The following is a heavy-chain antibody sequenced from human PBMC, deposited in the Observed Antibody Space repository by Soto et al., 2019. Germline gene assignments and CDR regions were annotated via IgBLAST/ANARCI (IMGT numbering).Heavy chain of an antibody. D-gene: IGHD2-2*03. Sequence: GSGPTLVNPPQTLTLTCTFSGFSLTSTEMGVAWIRQPPGEALEWLALIYWDDDKRYSPSLRNRLTITKDTSKNQVVLTMTDMAPVDTATYFCVHTHIGLIQPLTFDPCGQGTLVTVSS. CDR2: IYWDDDK. J-gene: IGHJ5*02. CDR3: VHTHIGLIQPLTFDP. CDR1: GFSLTSTEMG. V-gene: IGHV2-5*02.